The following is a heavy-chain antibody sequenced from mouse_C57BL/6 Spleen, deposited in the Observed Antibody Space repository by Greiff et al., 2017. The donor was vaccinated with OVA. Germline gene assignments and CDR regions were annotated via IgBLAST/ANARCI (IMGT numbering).Heavy chain of an antibody. CDR2: INPNNGGT. CDR3: ARGYYGSSYGAMDY. Sequence: VQLQQSGPELVKPGASVKMSCKASGYTFTDYNMHWVKQSHGKSLEWIGYINPNNGGTSYNQKFKGKATLTVNKSSSTAYMELRSLTSEDSAVYYCARGYYGSSYGAMDYWGQGTSVTVSS. V-gene: IGHV1-22*01. D-gene: IGHD1-1*01. CDR1: GYTFTDYN. J-gene: IGHJ4*01.